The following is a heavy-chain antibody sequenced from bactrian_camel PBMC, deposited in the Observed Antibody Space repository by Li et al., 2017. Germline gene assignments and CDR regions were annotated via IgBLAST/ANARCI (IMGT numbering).Heavy chain of an antibody. D-gene: IGHD6*01. Sequence: HVKLVESGGGLVQPGGSLTLSCAASGFTFSVYYMHWVRQAPGKGLEWVSSVYSDGSVTYYADSVKGRFTISRDNAKNTLYLQMNSLKPEDTAVYFCAVFQRMVAGNQLRRWKMSLTTGARGPRSPSP. CDR2: VYSDGSVT. J-gene: IGHJ4*01. V-gene: IGHV3S6*01. CDR1: GFTFSVYY. CDR3: AVFQRMVAGNQLRRWKMSLTT.